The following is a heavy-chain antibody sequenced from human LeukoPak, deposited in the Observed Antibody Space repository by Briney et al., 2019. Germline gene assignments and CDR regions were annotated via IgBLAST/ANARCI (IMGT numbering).Heavy chain of an antibody. CDR3: AREEGRGVTSVIVY. J-gene: IGHJ4*02. CDR1: GFTFSSYA. Sequence: GGSLRLSCAASGFTFSSYAMHWVRQAPGKGREWVAVISYDGGNKYYADSVKGRFTISRDNSKNTLYLQMNSLRAEDTGVYYCAREEGRGVTSVIVYWGQGTLVTVSS. CDR2: ISYDGGNK. D-gene: IGHD3-10*01. V-gene: IGHV3-30*04.